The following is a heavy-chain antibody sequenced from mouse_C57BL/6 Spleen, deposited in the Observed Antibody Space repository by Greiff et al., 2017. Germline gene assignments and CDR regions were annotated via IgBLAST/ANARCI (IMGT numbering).Heavy chain of an antibody. V-gene: IGHV1-61*01. J-gene: IGHJ3*01. D-gene: IGHD2-4*01. CDR3: ALYDSFAY. CDR1: GYTFTSYW. CDR2: IYPSDSET. Sequence: QVQLQQPGAELVRPGSSVKLSCKASGYTFTSYWMDWVKQRPGQGLEWIGNIYPSDSETHYNQKFKDKATLTVDKSSSTAYMQLSSLTSEDSAVYYCALYDSFAYWGQGTLFTVSA.